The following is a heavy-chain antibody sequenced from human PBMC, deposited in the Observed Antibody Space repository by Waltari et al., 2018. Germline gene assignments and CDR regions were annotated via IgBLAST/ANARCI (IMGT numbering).Heavy chain of an antibody. Sequence: QVQLVQSGAEVKKPGASVKVSCRVSGYSLTESAWHWGRQAPGKGLEWLGGFDPEYGEAVYAQEFQGRVTMTEDTSKDTAYMELSSLTYEDTAVHYCTRDRVGYCSGGTCYSRWFDPWGQGTLVTVSS. D-gene: IGHD2-15*01. J-gene: IGHJ5*02. V-gene: IGHV1-24*01. CDR3: TRDRVGYCSGGTCYSRWFDP. CDR1: GYSLTESA. CDR2: FDPEYGEA.